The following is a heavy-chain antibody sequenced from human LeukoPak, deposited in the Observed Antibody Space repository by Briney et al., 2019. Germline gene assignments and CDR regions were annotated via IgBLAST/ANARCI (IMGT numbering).Heavy chain of an antibody. CDR1: GGSFSGFY. V-gene: IGHV4-34*01. Sequence: SETLSLTCAVYGGSFSGFYWSWIRQPPGKGLEWIGEINHSGSSNYNPSLKSRVTISLDTSKNQFSLKLSSVTAADTAVYYCARQARSLQGEETPSVFDYWGQGTLVTVSS. CDR3: ARQARSLQGEETPSVFDY. J-gene: IGHJ4*02. D-gene: IGHD3-16*01. CDR2: INHSGSS.